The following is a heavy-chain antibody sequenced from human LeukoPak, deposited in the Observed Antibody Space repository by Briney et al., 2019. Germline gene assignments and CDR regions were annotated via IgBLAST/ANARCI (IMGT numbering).Heavy chain of an antibody. D-gene: IGHD3-16*01. CDR2: INPNSGGT. Sequence: ASVMVSCKASGYTFTGYYMHWVRQAPGQGLEWMGWINPNSGGTNYAQKFQGRVTMTRDTSISTAYMELSRLRSDDTAVYYCARRKRFRGDWFDPWGQGTLVTVSS. CDR1: GYTFTGYY. CDR3: ARRKRFRGDWFDP. J-gene: IGHJ5*02. V-gene: IGHV1-2*02.